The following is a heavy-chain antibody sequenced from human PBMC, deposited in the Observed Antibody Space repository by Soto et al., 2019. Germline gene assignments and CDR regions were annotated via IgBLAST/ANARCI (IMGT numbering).Heavy chain of an antibody. CDR3: ARLGPYGSGSYPDGDYYYGMDV. CDR2: IYYSGST. Sequence: ASETLSLTCTVSGGSISSSSYYWGWIRQPPGKGLEWIGSIYYSGSTYYNPSLKSRVTISVDTSKNQFSLKLSSVTAADTAVYYCARLGPYGSGSYPDGDYYYGMDVWGQGTTVTVSS. V-gene: IGHV4-39*01. D-gene: IGHD3-10*01. J-gene: IGHJ6*02. CDR1: GGSISSSSYY.